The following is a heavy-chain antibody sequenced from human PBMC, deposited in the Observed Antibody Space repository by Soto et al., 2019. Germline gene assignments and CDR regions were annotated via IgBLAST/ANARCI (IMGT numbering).Heavy chain of an antibody. J-gene: IGHJ5*02. V-gene: IGHV1-3*01. Sequence: ASVKVSCKASGYTFTSYAVHWVRQAPGQRLEWMGWINAGNGNTKYSQKFQGRVTITRDTSASTAYMELSSVRSEDTAVYYCARDLVVPAAEVAFDPWGQGTLVTVSS. CDR2: INAGNGNT. CDR1: GYTFTSYA. D-gene: IGHD2-2*01. CDR3: ARDLVVPAAEVAFDP.